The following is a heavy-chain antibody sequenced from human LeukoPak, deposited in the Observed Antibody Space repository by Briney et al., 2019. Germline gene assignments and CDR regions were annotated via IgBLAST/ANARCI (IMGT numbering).Heavy chain of an antibody. Sequence: SETLSLTCAVSGYSISSGYYWGWLRQPPGKGLEWIGSIYHSGSTYYNPSLKSRVTISVDTSRNQFSLKLSSVTAADTAVYYCARAEVGASPYFDYWGQGTLVTVSS. J-gene: IGHJ4*02. V-gene: IGHV4-38-2*01. D-gene: IGHD1-26*01. CDR2: IYHSGST. CDR1: GYSISSGYY. CDR3: ARAEVGASPYFDY.